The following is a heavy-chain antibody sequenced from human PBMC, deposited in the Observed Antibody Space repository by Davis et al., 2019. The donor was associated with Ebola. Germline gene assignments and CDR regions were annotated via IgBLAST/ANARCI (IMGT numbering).Heavy chain of an antibody. Sequence: GGSLRLSCAASGFTFSSYGMHWVRQAPGKGLEWVAVIWYDGSNKYYADSVKGRFTISRDISRSTLYLQMNGLRAEDTGVYYCAKPVMTALTTGDYCGQGTLVVVSS. CDR3: AKPVMTALTTGDY. V-gene: IGHV3-33*06. J-gene: IGHJ4*02. CDR2: IWYDGSNK. CDR1: GFTFSSYG. D-gene: IGHD1-1*01.